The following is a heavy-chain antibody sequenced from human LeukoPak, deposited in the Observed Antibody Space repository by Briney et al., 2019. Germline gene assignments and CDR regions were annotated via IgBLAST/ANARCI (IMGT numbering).Heavy chain of an antibody. CDR2: VNPDDSDT. V-gene: IGHV5-51*01. Sequence: GESLKISCKGSGYSFTSHWIGWVRQMPGKGLEWMGTVNPDDSDTIYGPSFQGQVTISADESITTAYLQWSSLKASDTAMYYCARLRWPRGGRSSFDYWGQGALVTASS. CDR3: ARLRWPRGGRSSFDY. CDR1: GYSFTSHW. J-gene: IGHJ4*02. D-gene: IGHD3-10*01.